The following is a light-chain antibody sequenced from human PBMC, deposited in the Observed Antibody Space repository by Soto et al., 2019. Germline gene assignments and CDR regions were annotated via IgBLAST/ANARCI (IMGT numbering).Light chain of an antibody. J-gene: IGLJ3*02. CDR2: VNSDGSH. CDR3: PTWGTGIWV. Sequence: QSVLTQSPSASASLGASVKLTCTLSSGHSSYAIAWHQQQPEKGPRYLMNVNSDGSHSKGDGIPDRFSGSSSGAERYLTISSLQSEDEADYYCPTWGTGIWVFGGGTKLTVL. CDR1: SGHSSYA. V-gene: IGLV4-69*01.